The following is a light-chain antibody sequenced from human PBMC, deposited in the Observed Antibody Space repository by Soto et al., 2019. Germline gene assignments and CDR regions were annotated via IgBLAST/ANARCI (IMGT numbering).Light chain of an antibody. CDR2: DAS. J-gene: IGKJ5*01. V-gene: IGKV3-11*01. Sequence: EIVLTQSPATLSLSPGERATLSCRASQSVNKYLVWYQQKPGQAPRLLIYDASKRATGTPYRFSGSGSGTASALTISSLEPKDFAVYYCQQRSNWPPITFGQGTRLEIK. CDR3: QQRSNWPPIT. CDR1: QSVNKY.